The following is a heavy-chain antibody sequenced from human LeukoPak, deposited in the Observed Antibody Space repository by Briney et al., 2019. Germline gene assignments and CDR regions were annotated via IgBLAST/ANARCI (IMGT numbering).Heavy chain of an antibody. J-gene: IGHJ4*02. CDR1: GGSFSGYY. Sequence: SETLSLTCAVYGGSFSGYYWSWIRQPPGKGLEWIGEINHSGSTNYNPSLKSRVTISVDMSKNQFSLKLSSVTAADTAVYYCARGTVAPVTSTTRYFDYWGQGTLVTVSS. CDR2: INHSGST. V-gene: IGHV4-34*01. CDR3: ARGTVAPVTSTTRYFDY. D-gene: IGHD2-21*02.